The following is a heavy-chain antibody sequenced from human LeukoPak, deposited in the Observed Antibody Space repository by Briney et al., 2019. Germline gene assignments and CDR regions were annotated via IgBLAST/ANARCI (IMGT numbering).Heavy chain of an antibody. D-gene: IGHD1-26*01. Sequence: PGRSLRLSCAASGFTSSDYNMHWVRQAPGKGLEWVAVMSYDGSSQHYADSVKGRLTISRDNSKNTLFLQMNSLRAEDTALYCCARVVGAPLYYFDSWGQGTLVTVSS. J-gene: IGHJ4*02. V-gene: IGHV3-30-3*01. CDR2: MSYDGSSQ. CDR3: ARVVGAPLYYFDS. CDR1: GFTSSDYN.